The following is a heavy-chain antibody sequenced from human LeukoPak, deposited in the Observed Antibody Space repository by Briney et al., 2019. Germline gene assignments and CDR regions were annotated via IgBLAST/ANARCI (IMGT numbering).Heavy chain of an antibody. D-gene: IGHD2-2*01. Sequence: GESLKISCKGSGYSFTSYWISWVCQMPGKGLEWMGRIDPSDSYTNYSPSFQGHVTISADKSISTAYLQWSSLKASDTAMYYCARFRAIVVVPAAPFDPWGQGTLVTVSS. CDR1: GYSFTSYW. J-gene: IGHJ5*02. V-gene: IGHV5-10-1*01. CDR3: ARFRAIVVVPAAPFDP. CDR2: IDPSDSYT.